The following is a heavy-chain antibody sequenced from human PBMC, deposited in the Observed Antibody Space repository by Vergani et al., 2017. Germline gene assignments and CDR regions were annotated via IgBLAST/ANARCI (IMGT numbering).Heavy chain of an antibody. Sequence: QVQLQESGPGLVKPSETLSLTCTVSGGSISSYYWSWIRQPPGKGLEWIGYIYYSGSTNYNPSLKSRVTISVDTSKNQFSLKLSSVTAADTAVYYCARVGSPIIVVVPAAIEDLRGDDAFDIGGQGTMVTVSS. CDR2: IYYSGST. J-gene: IGHJ3*02. CDR3: ARVGSPIIVVVPAAIEDLRGDDAFDI. D-gene: IGHD2-2*01. V-gene: IGHV4-59*01. CDR1: GGSISSYY.